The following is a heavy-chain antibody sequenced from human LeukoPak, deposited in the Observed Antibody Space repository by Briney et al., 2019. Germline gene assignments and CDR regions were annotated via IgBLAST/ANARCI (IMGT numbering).Heavy chain of an antibody. CDR1: GFTFSSYA. J-gene: IGHJ3*02. CDR3: AREGSKYSGRGGPGSSDAFDI. D-gene: IGHD1-26*01. V-gene: IGHV3-23*01. CDR2: ISGSGGST. Sequence: GGSLRLSCAASGFTFSSYAMSWVRQAPGKGLEWVSAISGSGGSTYYADSVKGRFTISRDNSKNTLYLQMNSLRAEDTAVYYCAREGSKYSGRGGPGSSDAFDIWGQGTMVTVSS.